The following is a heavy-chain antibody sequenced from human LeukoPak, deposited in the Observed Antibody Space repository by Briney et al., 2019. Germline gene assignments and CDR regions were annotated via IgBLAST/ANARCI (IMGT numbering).Heavy chain of an antibody. D-gene: IGHD3-3*01. CDR2: ISSSSGTI. Sequence: GGSLRLSCVASGFTFSTYSMNWVRQAPGKGLEWVSYISSSSGTIHYADSVKGRFTTSRDNAKKSLYLQMNSLRAEDTAVYYCVRSFRGFGVVIEAEDYWGQGTLVTVSS. CDR1: GFTFSTYS. V-gene: IGHV3-48*01. J-gene: IGHJ4*02. CDR3: VRSFRGFGVVIEAEDY.